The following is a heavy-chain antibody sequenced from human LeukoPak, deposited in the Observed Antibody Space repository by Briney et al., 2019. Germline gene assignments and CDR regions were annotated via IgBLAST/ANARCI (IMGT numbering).Heavy chain of an antibody. CDR3: ASIGALPAEAFRALTEDY. Sequence: NPSETLSLTCTVSGGSISSSSYYWGWIRQPPGKGLEWIGSIYYTGSTYYNPSLKSRVTISVDTSKNQFSLKLSSVTAADTAVYYCASIGALPAEAFRALTEDYWGQGTLVTVSS. V-gene: IGHV4-39*01. J-gene: IGHJ4*02. CDR2: IYYTGST. D-gene: IGHD3-9*01. CDR1: GGSISSSSYY.